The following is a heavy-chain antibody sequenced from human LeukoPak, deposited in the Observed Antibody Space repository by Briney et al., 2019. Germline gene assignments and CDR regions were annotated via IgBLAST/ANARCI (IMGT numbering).Heavy chain of an antibody. V-gene: IGHV1-2*02. CDR1: GYTFTGYY. CDR3: ATWDSSGCYEENYYYYGMDV. Sequence: ASVKVSCKASGYTFTGYYMHWVRQAPGQGLEWMGWINPNSGGTNYAQKFQGRVTMTRDTSISTAYMELSRLRSDDTAVYYCATWDSSGCYEENYYYYGMDVWGQGTTVTVSS. D-gene: IGHD3-22*01. CDR2: INPNSGGT. J-gene: IGHJ6*02.